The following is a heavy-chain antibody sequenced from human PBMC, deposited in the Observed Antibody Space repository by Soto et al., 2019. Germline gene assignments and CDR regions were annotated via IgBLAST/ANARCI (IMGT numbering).Heavy chain of an antibody. CDR3: ARMYYYDSSGYLFDY. J-gene: IGHJ4*02. CDR1: GFSLSTSGMC. Sequence: SGPTLVNPTQTLTLTCTFSGFSLSTSGMCVSWIRQPPGKALEWLALIDWDDDKYYSTSLKTRLTISKDTSKNQVVLTMTNMDPVDTATYYCARMYYYDSSGYLFDYWGQGTLVTVSS. D-gene: IGHD3-22*01. CDR2: IDWDDDK. V-gene: IGHV2-70*01.